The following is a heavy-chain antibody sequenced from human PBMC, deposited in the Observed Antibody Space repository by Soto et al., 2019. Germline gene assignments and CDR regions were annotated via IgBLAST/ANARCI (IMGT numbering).Heavy chain of an antibody. J-gene: IGHJ4*02. V-gene: IGHV3-23*01. CDR3: EKDQGSSWYEIDY. CDR2: ISGSGGST. CDR1: GFTFSNYA. D-gene: IGHD6-13*01. Sequence: EVQLLESGGGLVQPGGSLRLSCAASGFTFSNYAVTWVRQAPGNGLEWVSTISGSGGSTYYADSVKGRFTISRDNSNNTLYLQMNSLRAEDTAVYYCEKDQGSSWYEIDYWGQGTLVTVSS.